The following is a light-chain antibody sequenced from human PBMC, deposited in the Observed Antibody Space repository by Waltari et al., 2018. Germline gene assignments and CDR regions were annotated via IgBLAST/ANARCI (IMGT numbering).Light chain of an antibody. J-gene: IGLJ3*02. CDR3: AAWDDRMNGHWV. V-gene: IGLV1-44*01. CDR1: SSNIGDNV. CDR2: RND. Sequence: QSVLPQPPSASETPGQRVPISCSGSSSNIGDNVVNWYQQLPGKAPKLLIYRNDQRPSGVPDRFSASKSGTSASLAISGLQSEDEADYYCAAWDDRMNGHWVFGGGTKVTVL.